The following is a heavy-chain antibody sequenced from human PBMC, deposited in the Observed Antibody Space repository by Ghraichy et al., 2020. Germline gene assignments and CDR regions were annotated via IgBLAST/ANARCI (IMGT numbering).Heavy chain of an antibody. Sequence: GGSLRLSCAASGFTFSSYSMNWVRQAPGKGLEWVSYIISSSDTISYGDSVKGRFTISRDNAKNSLYLQMNSLRAEDTAVYYCARDRDGSFDCWGKGTLVTVSS. CDR1: GFTFSSYS. V-gene: IGHV3-48*01. J-gene: IGHJ4*02. CDR3: ARDRDGSFDC. CDR2: IISSSDTI. D-gene: IGHD5-24*01.